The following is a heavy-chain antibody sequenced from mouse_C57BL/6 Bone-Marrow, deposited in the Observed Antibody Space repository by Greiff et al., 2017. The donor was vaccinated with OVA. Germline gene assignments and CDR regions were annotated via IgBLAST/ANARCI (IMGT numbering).Heavy chain of an antibody. CDR3: ERRGPDYGSSYLYWYVDV. J-gene: IGHJ1*03. Sequence: QVQLQQPGAELVMPGASVKLSCKASGYTFTSYWMHWVKQRPGQGLEWIGEIDPSDSYTNYNQKFKGKSTLTVDKSSSTAYMQLSSLTSEDYAVYYCERRGPDYGSSYLYWYVDVWGTGTTVTVSS. D-gene: IGHD1-1*01. CDR2: IDPSDSYT. V-gene: IGHV1-69*01. CDR1: GYTFTSYW.